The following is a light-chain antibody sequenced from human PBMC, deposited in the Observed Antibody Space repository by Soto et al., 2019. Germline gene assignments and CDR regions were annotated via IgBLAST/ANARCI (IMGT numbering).Light chain of an antibody. CDR3: QKYYNTPPYT. J-gene: IGKJ2*01. CDR1: QNVLYKSNNENY. CDR2: WAS. Sequence: DIVLTQSPDSLAVSLGERATINCKSSQNVLYKSNNENYLAWYQQKPGQPPKLLIYWASTRKPGVPDRFSGSGSGSDFTLTISSLQAEDVAVYYCQKYYNTPPYTFGQGTKLDI. V-gene: IGKV4-1*01.